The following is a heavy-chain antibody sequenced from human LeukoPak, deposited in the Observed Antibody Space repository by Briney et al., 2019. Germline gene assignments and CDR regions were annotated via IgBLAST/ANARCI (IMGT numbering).Heavy chain of an antibody. J-gene: IGHJ4*02. D-gene: IGHD6-13*01. CDR3: ARSYSSSWLDY. CDR2: IWYDGSNK. CDR1: GFTFSSYG. V-gene: IGHV3-33*01. Sequence: GGSLRLSCAASGFTFSSYGMHWVRQAPGKGLEWVAVIWYDGSNKYYADSVKGRFTISRDNSKNTLYLQMNSLRAEDTAVYYCARSYSSSWLDYWGQGTLVTVSS.